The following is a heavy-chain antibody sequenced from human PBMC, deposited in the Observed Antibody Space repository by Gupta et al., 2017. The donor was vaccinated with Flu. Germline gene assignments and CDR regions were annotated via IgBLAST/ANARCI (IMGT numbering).Heavy chain of an antibody. CDR3: AKRGRQLAPYYSYGLDV. V-gene: IGHV3-30*18. D-gene: IGHD2-2*01. J-gene: IGHJ6*02. CDR1: GFIFSSYG. CDR2: ISYHGTTE. Sequence: QVQLVESGGGVVQPGRSLRLSCAASGFIFSSYGMYWVRQAPGQGLEWVAIISYHGTTEFYVDSCNCRFTISRDNSKNTLELPMYSLRHDVSAVYYCAKRGRQLAPYYSYGLDVWGQGTTVTVSS.